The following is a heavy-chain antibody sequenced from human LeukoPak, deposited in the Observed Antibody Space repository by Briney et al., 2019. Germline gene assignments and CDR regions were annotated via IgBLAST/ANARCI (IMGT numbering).Heavy chain of an antibody. D-gene: IGHD3-22*01. CDR3: ARGDGRGTSGYYDY. CDR1: GGTFSRLP. J-gene: IGHJ4*02. CDR2: NIPIFGTA. V-gene: IGHV1-69*05. Sequence: GASVKVSCKTSGGTFSRLPISWVRQAPGQGLEWMGGNIPIFGTANYAQKFQGRVTITTDESTSTVYMEVTSLRSEDTAVYYCARGDGRGTSGYYDYWGQGTLVTVSS.